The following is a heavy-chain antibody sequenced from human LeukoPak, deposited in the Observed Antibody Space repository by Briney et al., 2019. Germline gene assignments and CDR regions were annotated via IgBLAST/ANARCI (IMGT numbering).Heavy chain of an antibody. D-gene: IGHD3-9*01. Sequence: GGSLRLSCAASGFTFDDYAMHWVRQAPGKGLEWVSGISWNSGSIGYADSVKGRFTISRDNAKNSLYLQMNSLRAEDTALYYCAKDQYYGILTGYFGYWGQGTLVTVSS. CDR2: ISWNSGSI. V-gene: IGHV3-9*01. J-gene: IGHJ4*02. CDR3: AKDQYYGILTGYFGY. CDR1: GFTFDDYA.